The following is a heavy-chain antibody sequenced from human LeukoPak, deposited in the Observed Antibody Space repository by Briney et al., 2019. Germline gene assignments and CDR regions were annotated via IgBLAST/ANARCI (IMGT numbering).Heavy chain of an antibody. CDR1: RFTLKNDK. CDR2: ISSSSTTI. D-gene: IGHD3-10*01. CDR3: ARDFRGLSWYFDY. V-gene: IGHV3-48*01. Sequence: PGGSLRLSCAAARFTLKNDKMNWVPRAPGKGLECGSYISSSSTTIYYTDTVKGRFTTSRDNAKNSLYLQMNSLRAEDTGVYYCARDFRGLSWYFDYWGQGSLVIVSS. J-gene: IGHJ4*02.